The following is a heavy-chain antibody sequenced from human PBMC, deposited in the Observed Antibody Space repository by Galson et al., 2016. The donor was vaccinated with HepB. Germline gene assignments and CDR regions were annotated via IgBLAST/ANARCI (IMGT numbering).Heavy chain of an antibody. CDR3: ARDLEYYDRSGYLSWSRGMDV. Sequence: SLRLSCAASGFNFRTYGMHWVRQAPGKGLEWVADIWYDGSNKNYGGFVKGRFTISRDNSKNMLYLQMNSLRTEDTAIYYCARDLEYYDRSGYLSWSRGMDVWGTGTTVIVSS. J-gene: IGHJ6*04. D-gene: IGHD3-22*01. V-gene: IGHV3-33*01. CDR2: IWYDGSNK. CDR1: GFNFRTYG.